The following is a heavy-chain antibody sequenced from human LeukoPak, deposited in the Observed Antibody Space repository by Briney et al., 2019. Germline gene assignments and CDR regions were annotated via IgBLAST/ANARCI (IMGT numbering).Heavy chain of an antibody. CDR2: IIPIFGIA. J-gene: IGHJ5*02. D-gene: IGHD6-13*01. V-gene: IGHV1-69*04. CDR1: GGTFSSYA. CDR3: AIGYSSSWYGGSWFDP. Sequence: ASVKVSCKASGGTFSSYAISWVRQAPGQGLEWKGRIIPIFGIANYAQKFQGRVTITADKSTSTAYMELSSLRSEDTAVYYCAIGYSSSWYGGSWFDPWGQGTLVTVSS.